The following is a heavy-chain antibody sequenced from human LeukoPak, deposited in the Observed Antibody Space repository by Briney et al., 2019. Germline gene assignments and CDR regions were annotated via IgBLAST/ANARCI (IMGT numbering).Heavy chain of an antibody. D-gene: IGHD3-10*01. J-gene: IGHJ4*02. CDR2: IYYSGST. V-gene: IGHV4-39*01. CDR3: ARYVVYGSGKYYFDY. CDR1: GGSISSSTYY. Sequence: PSETLSLTCVVSGGSISSSTYYWGWIRQPPGKGLEWIGSIYYSGSTYYNPSLKSRVTISVDTSKNQFSLKLSSVTAADTAVYYCARYVVYGSGKYYFDYWGQGTLVTVSS.